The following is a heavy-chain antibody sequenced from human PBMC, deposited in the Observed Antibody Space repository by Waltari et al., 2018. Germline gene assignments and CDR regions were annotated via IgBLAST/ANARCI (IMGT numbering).Heavy chain of an antibody. CDR1: GGSISSSRYY. Sequence: QLQLQESGPGLVKPSETLSLTCTVSGGSISSSRYYWGWIRQPPGKGLEWIGSIYYSGSTYYNPSLKSRVTISVDTSKNQFSLKLSSVTAADTAVYYCARRITMVRGAFDPWGQGTLVTVSS. D-gene: IGHD3-10*01. CDR3: ARRITMVRGAFDP. J-gene: IGHJ5*02. CDR2: IYYSGST. V-gene: IGHV4-39*07.